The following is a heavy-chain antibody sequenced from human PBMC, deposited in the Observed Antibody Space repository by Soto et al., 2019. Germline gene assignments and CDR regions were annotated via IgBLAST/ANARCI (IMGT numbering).Heavy chain of an antibody. CDR2: IWYDGSNK. V-gene: IGHV3-33*01. CDR3: ARVTGDTAMASHFDY. Sequence: QVQLVESGGGVVQPGRSLRLSCAASGFTFSSYGMHWVRQAPGKGLEWVAVIWYDGSNKYYADSVKGRFTISRDNSKNTLYLPMNRLRAEDTAVYYCARVTGDTAMASHFDYWGQGTLVTVSS. D-gene: IGHD5-18*01. CDR1: GFTFSSYG. J-gene: IGHJ4*02.